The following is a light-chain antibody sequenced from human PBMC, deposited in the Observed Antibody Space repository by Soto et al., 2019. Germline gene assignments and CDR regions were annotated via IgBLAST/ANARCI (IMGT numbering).Light chain of an antibody. V-gene: IGLV1-47*02. CDR1: STNIGSNY. CDR2: SNN. Sequence: QSVLTQPPSASGTPGQRVTISCSGSSTNIGSNYVYWYQQVPGTAPKLLIYSNNQRPSGVPDRFSASKSGTSVSLAISGLRSEDEAAYYCATWDDSLNNPVFGGGTKLTVL. J-gene: IGLJ3*02. CDR3: ATWDDSLNNPV.